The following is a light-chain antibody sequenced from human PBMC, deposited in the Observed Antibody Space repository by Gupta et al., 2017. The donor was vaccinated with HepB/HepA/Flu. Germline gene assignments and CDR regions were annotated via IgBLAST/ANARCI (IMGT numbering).Light chain of an antibody. Sequence: IQMTQCPSSLSASVGDRVTITCRASQSISSYLNWYQQKPGKAPKLLIYAASSLQSGVPSRFSGSGSGTDFTLTISSLQPEDFATYFCQQCYTTPRTFGQGTKVEIK. CDR1: QSISSY. J-gene: IGKJ1*01. CDR2: AAS. CDR3: QQCYTTPRT. V-gene: IGKV1-39*01.